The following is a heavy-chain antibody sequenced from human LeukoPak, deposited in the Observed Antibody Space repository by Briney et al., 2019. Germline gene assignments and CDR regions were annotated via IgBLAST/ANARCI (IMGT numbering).Heavy chain of an antibody. D-gene: IGHD1-20*01. CDR1: GYSFNYYY. CDR3: AREVTGTTNAFDI. J-gene: IGHJ3*02. CDR2: INPNSGGT. V-gene: IGHV1-2*02. Sequence: ASVRVSCKASGYSFNYYYIHWARQAPAQGLEWMGWINPNSGGTNYAQTFQGRVTMTRDTSSGTAYMELSRLRSDDTAVYFCAREVTGTTNAFDIWGQGTMVTVSS.